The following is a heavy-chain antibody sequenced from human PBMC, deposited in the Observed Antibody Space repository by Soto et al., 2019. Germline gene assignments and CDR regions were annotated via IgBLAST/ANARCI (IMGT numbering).Heavy chain of an antibody. J-gene: IGHJ4*02. CDR2: IWYDGSDK. CDR3: ARGGRILTGYYRAFDY. Sequence: SLRLSFAVSGFTFSNYGMHWVRQAPGKGLEWVAIIWYDGSDKYYADSVKGRFTISRDNSEDTLYLQMNSLRAEDTAVYYCARGGRILTGYYRAFDYWGQG. CDR1: GFTFSNYG. V-gene: IGHV3-33*01. D-gene: IGHD3-9*01.